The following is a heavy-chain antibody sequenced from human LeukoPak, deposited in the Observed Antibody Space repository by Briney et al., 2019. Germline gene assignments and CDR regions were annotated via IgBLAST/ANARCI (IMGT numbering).Heavy chain of an antibody. V-gene: IGHV4-39*01. CDR2: IYHSGSA. CDR1: NDSISSSINY. CDR3: ARSVAVAGTFEY. J-gene: IGHJ4*02. D-gene: IGHD6-19*01. Sequence: PSETLSLTCTVSNDSISSSINYWGWIRQPPGKGLEWIGTIYHSGSAYYNPSLKSRVTISVSASKNQFSLRLTSVTATDSAVYYCARSVAVAGTFEYWGQGIMVTVSS.